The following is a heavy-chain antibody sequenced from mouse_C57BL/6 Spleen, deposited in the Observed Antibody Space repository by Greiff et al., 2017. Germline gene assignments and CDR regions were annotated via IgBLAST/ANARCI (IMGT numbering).Heavy chain of an antibody. CDR3: ALLYYGHRGYAMDY. D-gene: IGHD2-1*01. Sequence: EVQLQQSGPELVKPGASVKIPCKASGYTFTDYNMDWVKQSHGKSLEWIGDINPNNGGTIYNQKFKGKATLTVDKSSSTAYMELRSLTSEDTAVXYCALLYYGHRGYAMDYWGQGTSVTVSS. CDR2: INPNNGGT. V-gene: IGHV1-18*01. J-gene: IGHJ4*01. CDR1: GYTFTDYN.